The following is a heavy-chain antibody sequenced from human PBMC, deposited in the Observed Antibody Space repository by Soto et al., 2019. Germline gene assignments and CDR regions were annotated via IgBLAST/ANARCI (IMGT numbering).Heavy chain of an antibody. J-gene: IGHJ6*02. CDR3: ARVIAGYHGMDV. V-gene: IGHV3-33*08. D-gene: IGHD2-21*01. Sequence: PGGSLSLSCAASGFTFSSYGMHWVRQAPGKGLEWMAVIWYDGRNKYYADSVKGRFTISRDNSKNTLYLQMNSLRVEDTAVYYCARVIAGYHGMDVWGQGTTVTVSS. CDR1: GFTFSSYG. CDR2: IWYDGRNK.